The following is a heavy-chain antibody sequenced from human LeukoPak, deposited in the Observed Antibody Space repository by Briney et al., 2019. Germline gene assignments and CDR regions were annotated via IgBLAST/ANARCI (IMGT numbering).Heavy chain of an antibody. CDR1: GGSISSSY. CDR2: ISYSGVT. Sequence: SETLSLTCTVSGGSISSSYWSWIRQPPGKRLEWIGYISYSGVTNYNPSLKSRVTISEDTSKNQFSLKLSSVTAADTAVYYCARDLFGTYGSGSYDYWGQGTLVTVSS. CDR3: ARDLFGTYGSGSYDY. V-gene: IGHV4-59*01. J-gene: IGHJ4*02. D-gene: IGHD3-10*01.